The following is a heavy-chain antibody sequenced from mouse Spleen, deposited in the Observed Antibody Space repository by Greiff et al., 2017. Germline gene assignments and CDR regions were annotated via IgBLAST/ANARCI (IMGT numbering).Heavy chain of an antibody. CDR2: IYPRSGNT. Sequence: QVHVKQSGAELARPGASVKLSCKASGYTFTSYGISWVKQRTGQGLEWIGEIYPRSGNTYYNEKFKGKATLTADKSSSTAYMELRSLTSEDSAVYFCARCDGYYYWGQGTLVTVSA. V-gene: IGHV1-81*01. J-gene: IGHJ3*01. CDR3: ARCDGYYY. CDR1: GYTFTSYG. D-gene: IGHD2-3*01.